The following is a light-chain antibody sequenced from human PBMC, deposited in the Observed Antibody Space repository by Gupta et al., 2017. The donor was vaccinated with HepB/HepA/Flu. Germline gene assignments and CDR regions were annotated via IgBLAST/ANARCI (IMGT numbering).Light chain of an antibody. V-gene: IGLV1-47*02. Sequence: QSVLTQSPSASATPGPRVTISDSGGTSNIRTYHVNWYQHLPGTATKLLVDNTNQRPSGIPDRFAGSKSGTSASRAIRGLRSEDEAEDYCEKWAVSLRAVVFGGGTKLTVL. CDR1: TSNIRTYH. J-gene: IGLJ2*01. CDR3: EKWAVSLRAVV. CDR2: NTN.